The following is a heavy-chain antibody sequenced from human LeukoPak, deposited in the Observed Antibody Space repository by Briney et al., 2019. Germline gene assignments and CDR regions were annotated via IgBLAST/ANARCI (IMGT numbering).Heavy chain of an antibody. V-gene: IGHV4-59*01. CDR2: IYYSGST. D-gene: IGHD1-26*01. CDR1: GGSISSYY. Sequence: SETLSLPCTVSGGSISSYYWSWIRQPPGKGLEWIGYIYYSGSTNYNPSLQSRVTISVDTSKNQFSLKLSSVTAADTAVYYCARTSGSYFYYYGMDVWGQGTTVTVSS. J-gene: IGHJ6*02. CDR3: ARTSGSYFYYYGMDV.